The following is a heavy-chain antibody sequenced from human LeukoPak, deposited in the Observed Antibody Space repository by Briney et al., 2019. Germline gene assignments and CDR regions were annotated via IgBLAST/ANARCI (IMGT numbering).Heavy chain of an antibody. Sequence: GGSLRLSCAASGFTISSYCLSWIRQAPGKGLEWVANINQDGSEKYYVDSVKGRFTISRDNAKNSLYLQMNSLRAEDTAVYYCARDRRLGGSYHDAFDIWGQGTMVTVSS. CDR1: GFTISSYC. D-gene: IGHD1-26*01. J-gene: IGHJ3*02. CDR2: INQDGSEK. V-gene: IGHV3-7*01. CDR3: ARDRRLGGSYHDAFDI.